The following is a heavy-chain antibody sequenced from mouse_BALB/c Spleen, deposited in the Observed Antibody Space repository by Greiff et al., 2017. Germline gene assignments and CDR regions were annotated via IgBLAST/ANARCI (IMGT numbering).Heavy chain of an antibody. CDR3: ARTGTY. V-gene: IGHV14-3*02. Sequence: VQLQQSGAELVKPGASVKLSCTASGFNIKDTYMHWVKQRPEQGLEWIGRIDPANGNTKYDPKFQGKATITADTSSITAYLQLSSVTAVDTSADYCARTGTYWGQGTLVTVSA. J-gene: IGHJ3*01. CDR2: IDPANGNT. CDR1: GFNIKDTY.